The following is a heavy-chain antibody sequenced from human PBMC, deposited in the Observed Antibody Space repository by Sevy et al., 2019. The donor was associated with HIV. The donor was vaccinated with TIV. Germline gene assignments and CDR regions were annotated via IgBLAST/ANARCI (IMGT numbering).Heavy chain of an antibody. J-gene: IGHJ4*02. CDR3: ARGGQHWSADY. CDR1: GFTFTKYA. D-gene: IGHD3-3*02. V-gene: IGHV3-23*01. Sequence: GGSLRLSCAASGFTFTKYAMTWVRQPPGKGLDWVSILSDAGGIAYYADSVKGRFTISRENSKSSLYLEMNNLRAEDTAVYYCARGGQHWSADYWGQGTLVTVSS. CDR2: LSDAGGIA.